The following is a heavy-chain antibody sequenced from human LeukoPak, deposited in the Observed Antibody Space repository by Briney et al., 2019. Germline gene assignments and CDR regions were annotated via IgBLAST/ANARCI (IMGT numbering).Heavy chain of an antibody. CDR2: IYTSGST. J-gene: IGHJ4*02. Sequence: SETLSLTCTVSGGSISSGSDYWSWIRQPAGKGLEWIGHIYTSGSTGYNPSLQSRVTISVDTSKHQFSLKVTSVTAADTAVYYCARAGGSVGWYGTIDSWGQGTLVTVSS. CDR1: GGSISSGSDY. V-gene: IGHV4-61*09. CDR3: ARAGGSVGWYGTIDS. D-gene: IGHD6-19*01.